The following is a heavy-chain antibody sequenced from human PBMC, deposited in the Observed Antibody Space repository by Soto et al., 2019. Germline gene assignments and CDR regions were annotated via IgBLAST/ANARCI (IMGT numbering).Heavy chain of an antibody. CDR3: ARSDSSGNYDFDL. J-gene: IGHJ4*02. D-gene: IGHD3-22*01. CDR2: INAGKGNT. Sequence: ASVKVSFKASGYTFTSYAMHWVRQAPGQRLEWMGWINAGKGNTKYSQKFQGRVTITRDTSASTAYMELSSLRSEDTAVYYCARSDSSGNYDFDLWGQGTLGTGSS. V-gene: IGHV1-3*01. CDR1: GYTFTSYA.